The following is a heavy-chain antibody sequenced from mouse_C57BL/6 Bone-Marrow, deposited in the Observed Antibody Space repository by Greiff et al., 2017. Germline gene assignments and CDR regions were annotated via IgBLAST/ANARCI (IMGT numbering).Heavy chain of an antibody. CDR3: ARDVHYYGSSPWFAY. CDR1: GFTFSSYA. Sequence: EVKLMESGGGLVKPGGSLKLSCAASGFTFSSYAMSWVRQTPEKRLEWVATISDGGSYTYYPDNVKGRFTISSDNAKNNLYRQMSHLKSEDTAMYYGARDVHYYGSSPWFAYWGQGTLVTVSA. J-gene: IGHJ3*01. D-gene: IGHD1-1*01. V-gene: IGHV5-4*01. CDR2: ISDGGSYT.